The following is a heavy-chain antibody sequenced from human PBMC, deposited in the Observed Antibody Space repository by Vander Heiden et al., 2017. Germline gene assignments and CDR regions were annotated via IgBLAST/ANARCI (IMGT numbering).Heavy chain of an antibody. CDR2: IYWDDDK. Sequence: QITLKESGPTLVKPTQTLTLTCTFPGFLLSTSGVGVGWIRQPPGKALEWLALIYWDDDKRYSPSLKSRLSITKDTSKNQVVLTVTNMDPVDTATYYCAHAYSSSPGGWFDPWGQGTLVTVSS. D-gene: IGHD6-19*01. J-gene: IGHJ5*02. V-gene: IGHV2-5*02. CDR1: GFLLSTSGVG. CDR3: AHAYSSSPGGWFDP.